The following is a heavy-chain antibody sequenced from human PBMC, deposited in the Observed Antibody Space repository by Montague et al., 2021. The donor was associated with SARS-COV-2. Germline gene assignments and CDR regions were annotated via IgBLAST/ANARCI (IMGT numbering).Heavy chain of an antibody. D-gene: IGHD3-22*01. CDR1: GGSISSYY. CDR3: AGIWYSSGYQGIYYFDY. CDR2: IYYSGST. V-gene: IGHV4-59*01. J-gene: IGHJ4*02. Sequence: SETLSLTCTVSGGSISSYYWSWIRQPPGKGLEWIGYIYYSGSTNYNPSLKSRVTISVDTSKNQFSLKLSSVTAADTAVYYCAGIWYSSGYQGIYYFDYWGQGTLVTVSS.